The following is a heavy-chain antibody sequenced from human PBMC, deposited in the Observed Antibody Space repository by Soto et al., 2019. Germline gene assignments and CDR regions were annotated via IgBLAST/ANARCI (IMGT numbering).Heavy chain of an antibody. CDR3: VRDRGYCSSTSCYLYPY. Sequence: ASVKVSCKASGYTFTSYGISWVRQAPGQGLEWMGWISAYNGNTNYAQKLQGRVTMTTDTSTSTAYMELRSLRSDDTAVYYCVRDRGYCSSTSCYLYPYWGQVTLVTVSS. D-gene: IGHD2-2*01. CDR2: ISAYNGNT. CDR1: GYTFTSYG. J-gene: IGHJ4*02. V-gene: IGHV1-18*01.